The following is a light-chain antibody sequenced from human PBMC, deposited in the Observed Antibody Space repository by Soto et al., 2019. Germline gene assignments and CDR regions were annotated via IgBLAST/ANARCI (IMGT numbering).Light chain of an antibody. Sequence: IVLTQSPGTLSLSPGERAMLSYRASQSVSNSYLAWYQQKPGQAPRLVISDTSDRATGIPDRFSGSGSGTDFTLTISRLEPEDFAVYYCQQYDRPWTFGQGTRVDIK. V-gene: IGKV3-20*01. CDR3: QQYDRPWT. J-gene: IGKJ1*01. CDR2: DTS. CDR1: QSVSNSY.